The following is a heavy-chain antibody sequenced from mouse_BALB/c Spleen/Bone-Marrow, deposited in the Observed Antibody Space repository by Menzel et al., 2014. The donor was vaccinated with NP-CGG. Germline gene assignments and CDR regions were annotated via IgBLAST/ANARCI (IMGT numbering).Heavy chain of an antibody. Sequence: QVQLQQSGAELVKPGASVKLSCKASGYTFTSYYMCWGKPRPGQGLEWIGEINPSNGGTNFNGKFKSKATLTVDKSSSTAYMSLSSLTSEDSAVYYCTRSRRAMDHWGQGTSVTVSS. CDR3: TRSRRAMDH. CDR1: GYTFTSYY. V-gene: IGHV1S81*02. D-gene: IGHD2-12*01. CDR2: INPSNGGT. J-gene: IGHJ4*01.